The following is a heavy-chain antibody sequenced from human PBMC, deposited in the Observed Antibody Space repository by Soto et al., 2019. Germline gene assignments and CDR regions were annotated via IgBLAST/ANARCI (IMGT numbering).Heavy chain of an antibody. CDR3: ARSVSYGSWFDP. J-gene: IGHJ5*02. Sequence: VASVKVSCKASGGTFSSYAISWVRQAPGQGLEWMGGIIPIFGTANYAQKFQGRVTITADESTSTAYMELSSLRSEDTAVYYCARSVSYGSWFDPWGQGTLVTVSS. CDR2: IIPIFGTA. CDR1: GGTFSSYA. V-gene: IGHV1-69*13. D-gene: IGHD5-18*01.